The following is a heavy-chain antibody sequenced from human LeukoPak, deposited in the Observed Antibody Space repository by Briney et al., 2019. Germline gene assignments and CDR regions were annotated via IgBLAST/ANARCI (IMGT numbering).Heavy chain of an antibody. CDR1: GFTFSNYE. CDR2: ISGSGKNI. V-gene: IGHV3-48*03. Sequence: GGSLRLSCAASGFTFSNYEMNWVRQAPGKGLEWVSYISGSGKNIYYAESVKGRFTISRDNSKNTLYLQMNSLRAEDTAVYYCAKDSARKSIVGSTTRGVNDYWGQGTLVTVSS. CDR3: AKDSARKSIVGSTTRGVNDY. D-gene: IGHD1-26*01. J-gene: IGHJ4*02.